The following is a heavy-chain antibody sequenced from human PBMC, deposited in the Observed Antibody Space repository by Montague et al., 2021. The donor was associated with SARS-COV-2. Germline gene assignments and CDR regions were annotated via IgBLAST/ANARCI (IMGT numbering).Heavy chain of an antibody. CDR2: ISYDGSNK. CDR1: GSTFNSYA. V-gene: IGHV3-30*04. CDR3: ARTNSGSYSGAFDI. Sequence: SLRLSCAASGSTFNSYAMHWVRQAPGKGPEWVAVISYDGSNKYYADSVKGRFTISRDNSKNTLYLQMNSLRAEDTAVYYCARTNSGSYSGAFDIWGQGTMVTVSS. J-gene: IGHJ3*02. D-gene: IGHD1-26*01.